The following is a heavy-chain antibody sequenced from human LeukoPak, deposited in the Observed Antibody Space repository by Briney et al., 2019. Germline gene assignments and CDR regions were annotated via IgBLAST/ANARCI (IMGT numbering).Heavy chain of an antibody. CDR1: GFTFSNAW. D-gene: IGHD3-3*01. J-gene: IGHJ3*02. V-gene: IGHV3-15*07. CDR2: IKSKTDGGTT. CDR3: TTAYYDFWSGFTDAFDI. Sequence: GGSLRLSCAASGFTFSNAWMNWVRQAPGKGLEWVGRIKSKTDGGTTDYAAPVRGRFTISRDDPKNTLYLQMNSLKTEDTAVYYCTTAYYDFWSGFTDAFDIWGQGAMVTVSS.